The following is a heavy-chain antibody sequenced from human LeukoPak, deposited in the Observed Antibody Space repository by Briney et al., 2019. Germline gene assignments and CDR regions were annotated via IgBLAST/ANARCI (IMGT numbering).Heavy chain of an antibody. CDR2: VSYDGSYK. CDR3: ARGARKGDDYGGFFDY. Sequence: QPGGSLRLSCAASGFTFHNYALHWVRQAPGKGLEWVAVVSYDGSYKDYADSVKGRFTISKDNSRNTLYLQMNSLRPQDTAVYYCARGARKGDDYGGFFDYWGQGTLVTVSS. J-gene: IGHJ4*02. CDR1: GFTFHNYA. V-gene: IGHV3-30*04. D-gene: IGHD4-23*01.